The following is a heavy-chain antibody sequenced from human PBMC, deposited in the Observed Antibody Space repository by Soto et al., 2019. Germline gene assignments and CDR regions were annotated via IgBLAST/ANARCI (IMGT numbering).Heavy chain of an antibody. V-gene: IGHV1-2*04. D-gene: IGHD6-13*01. CDR2: LNPNSGGT. J-gene: IGHJ6*02. Sequence: GASVKVSCKAAGYTFTGYYMHWVRQAPGQGREWMGWLNPNSGGTNYAQKFQGWVTMTRDTSISTAYMELSRLRSDDTAVYYCARDGQAAAGFYYYYYGMDVWGQGTTVTVSS. CDR1: GYTFTGYY. CDR3: ARDGQAAAGFYYYYYGMDV.